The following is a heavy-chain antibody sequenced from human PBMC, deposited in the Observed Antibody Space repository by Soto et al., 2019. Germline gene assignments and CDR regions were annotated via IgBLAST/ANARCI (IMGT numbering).Heavy chain of an antibody. CDR1: GGTFSSYA. V-gene: IGHV1-69*13. CDR2: IIPIFGTA. Sequence: ASVKVSCKASGGTFSSYAISWVRQAPGQGLEWMGGIIPIFGTANYAQKFQGRVTITADESTSTAYMELSSLRSEDTAVYYCARVTNWNDVSYYYGMDVWGQGTTVTVSS. D-gene: IGHD1-20*01. J-gene: IGHJ6*02. CDR3: ARVTNWNDVSYYYGMDV.